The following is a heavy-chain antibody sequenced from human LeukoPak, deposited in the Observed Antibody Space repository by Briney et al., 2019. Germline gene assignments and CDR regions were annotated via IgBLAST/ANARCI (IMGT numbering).Heavy chain of an antibody. V-gene: IGHV3-23*01. D-gene: IGHD2-15*01. CDR1: GFTFSSYA. CDR3: AKDGSGVAAADYYFDY. CDR2: ISGSGGST. J-gene: IGHJ4*02. Sequence: GGSLRLSCAASGFTFSSYAMSWVRQAPGEGLEGVSAISGSGGSTFYADSVKGRCTISRDNSKNTLYMQMNSLRAEDTAVYYCAKDGSGVAAADYYFDYWGQGTLVTVSS.